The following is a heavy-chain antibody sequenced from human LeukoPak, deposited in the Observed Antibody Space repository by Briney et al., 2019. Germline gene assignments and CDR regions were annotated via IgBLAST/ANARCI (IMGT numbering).Heavy chain of an antibody. J-gene: IGHJ5*02. Sequence: GASVRVSCKASGYTFTSYYMHWVRQAPGQGLEWMGIINPNGGSTSYAQKFQGRVTMTRDTSTSTVYMELSSLRSEDTAVYYCARDLGVLVVPAPAYVDPWGQGTLVTVSS. CDR3: ARDLGVLVVPAPAYVDP. D-gene: IGHD2-2*01. CDR1: GYTFTSYY. V-gene: IGHV1-46*01. CDR2: INPNGGST.